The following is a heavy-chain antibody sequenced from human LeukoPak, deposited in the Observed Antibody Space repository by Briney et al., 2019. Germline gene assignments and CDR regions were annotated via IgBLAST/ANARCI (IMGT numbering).Heavy chain of an antibody. D-gene: IGHD4-17*01. Sequence: PGGSLRLSCAASGFIFSSYAMSWVRQAPGKGLEWVSGISGSTGNLYYEDSVRGRFTISRDNSKSTLYLQMNSLRPEDTATYYCAKDRSFYGAPWYLDIWGRGTLVTVSP. J-gene: IGHJ2*01. V-gene: IGHV3-23*01. CDR3: AKDRSFYGAPWYLDI. CDR1: GFIFSSYA. CDR2: ISGSTGNL.